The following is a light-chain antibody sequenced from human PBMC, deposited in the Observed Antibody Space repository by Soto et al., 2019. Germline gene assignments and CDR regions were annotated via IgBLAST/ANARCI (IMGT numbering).Light chain of an antibody. CDR2: DAS. Sequence: DIQMTQSPSSLSASVGDRVTITCQASHDISNYLNWYQQKPGKAPELLIYDASHLETGVPSRFGGSGSGTDFTLTISSLQPEDIATYYCQQFDNLPITFGQGTRLEIK. V-gene: IGKV1-33*01. CDR1: HDISNY. CDR3: QQFDNLPIT. J-gene: IGKJ5*01.